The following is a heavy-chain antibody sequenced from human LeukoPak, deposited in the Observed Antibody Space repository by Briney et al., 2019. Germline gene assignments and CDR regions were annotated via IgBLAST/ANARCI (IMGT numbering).Heavy chain of an antibody. CDR1: GYTFTGYY. Sequence: GASVKASCKASGYTFTGYYMHWVRQAPGQGLEWMGWINPNSGGTNYAQKFQGRVTMTRDTSISTAYMELSRLRSDDTAVYYCATEGFESSSSVDYWGQGTLVTVSS. V-gene: IGHV1-2*02. CDR3: ATEGFESSSSVDY. CDR2: INPNSGGT. D-gene: IGHD6-6*01. J-gene: IGHJ4*02.